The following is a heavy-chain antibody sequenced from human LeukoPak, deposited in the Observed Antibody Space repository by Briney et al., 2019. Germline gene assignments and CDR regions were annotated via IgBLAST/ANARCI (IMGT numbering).Heavy chain of an antibody. J-gene: IGHJ4*02. V-gene: IGHV3-23*01. Sequence: GGSLRLSCAASGFTFSSSAMSWVRQAPGKGLEWLSGISGSGGGTYYADSVKGRFTISRDNSKNTLYLQMNSLRAEDTAVYYCAKVSAITMIVVVINTASHYYFDYWGQGTLVTVSS. CDR3: AKVSAITMIVVVINTASHYYFDY. CDR2: ISGSGGGT. D-gene: IGHD3-22*01. CDR1: GFTFSSSA.